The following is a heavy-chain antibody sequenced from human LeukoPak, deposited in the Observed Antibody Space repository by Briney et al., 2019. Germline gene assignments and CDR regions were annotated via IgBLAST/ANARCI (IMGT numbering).Heavy chain of an antibody. CDR2: IYSGGST. V-gene: IGHV3-66*02. CDR1: GFTLSSNY. D-gene: IGHD3-22*01. CDR3: ARDRTYYYDSSGYFDY. J-gene: IGHJ4*02. Sequence: GGSLRHSCAASGFTLSSNYMSWVRQAPGKGLEGVSVIYSGGSTYYADSVKGRFTISRDNSKNTLYLQMNNLRAEDTAVYYCARDRTYYYDSSGYFDYWGQGTLVTVSS.